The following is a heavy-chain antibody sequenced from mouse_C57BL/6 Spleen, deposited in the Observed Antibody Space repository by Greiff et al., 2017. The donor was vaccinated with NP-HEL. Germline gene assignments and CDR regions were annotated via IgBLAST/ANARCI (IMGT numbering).Heavy chain of an antibody. V-gene: IGHV1-7*01. CDR1: GYTFTSYW. J-gene: IGHJ1*03. D-gene: IGHD1-1*01. CDR3: ASEIITWYFDV. CDR2: INPSSGYT. Sequence: VQLQQSGAELAKPGASVKLSCKASGYTFTSYWMHWVKQRPGQGREWIGYINPSSGYTKYNQKFKDKATLTADKSSSTAYMQLSSLTHEDSAVYYCASEIITWYFDVWGTGTTVTVSS.